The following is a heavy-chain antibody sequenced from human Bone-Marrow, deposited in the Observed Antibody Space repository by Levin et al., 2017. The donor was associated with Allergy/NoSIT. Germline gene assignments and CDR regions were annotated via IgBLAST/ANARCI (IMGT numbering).Heavy chain of an antibody. CDR3: TRDIGDQLGVLGYSRFVP. V-gene: IGHV3-30*03. Sequence: GESLKISCTASGFTFRIYGLHWVRQAPGKGLEWVSRISYDGNNTHYTDSVKGRFTIARDNSKNTLYLQMNSLRAEDTALYYCTRDIGDQLGVLGYSRFVPWGQGTLVTVSS. J-gene: IGHJ5*02. CDR2: ISYDGNNT. D-gene: IGHD5-24*01. CDR1: GFTFRIYG.